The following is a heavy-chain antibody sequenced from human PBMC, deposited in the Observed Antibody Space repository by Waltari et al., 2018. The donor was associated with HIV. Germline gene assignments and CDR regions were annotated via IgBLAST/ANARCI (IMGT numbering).Heavy chain of an antibody. CDR1: GYTFTGYY. Sequence: QVQLVQSGAEVKKPGASVKVSCKASGYTFTGYYMHWVRQAPGQGLEWMGWINPNSGGTNYAQKFQGRVTMTRDTSISTAYMELSRLRSDDTAVYYCARGQYCSGGSCYYFDYWGQGTLVTVSS. J-gene: IGHJ4*02. CDR3: ARGQYCSGGSCYYFDY. D-gene: IGHD2-15*01. V-gene: IGHV1-2*02. CDR2: INPNSGGT.